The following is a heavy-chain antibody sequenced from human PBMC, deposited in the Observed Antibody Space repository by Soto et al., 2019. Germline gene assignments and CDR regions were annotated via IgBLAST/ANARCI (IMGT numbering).Heavy chain of an antibody. CDR3: ARGGSITMVRGVKNDY. V-gene: IGHV1-3*01. Sequence: ASVKVSCKASGYTFTSYAMHWVRQAPGQRLEWMRWINAGNGNTKYSQKFQGRVTNTRDTSASTAYMELSRLRSDDTAVYYCARGGSITMVRGVKNDYWGQGTLVTVSS. CDR1: GYTFTSYA. CDR2: INAGNGNT. D-gene: IGHD3-10*01. J-gene: IGHJ4*02.